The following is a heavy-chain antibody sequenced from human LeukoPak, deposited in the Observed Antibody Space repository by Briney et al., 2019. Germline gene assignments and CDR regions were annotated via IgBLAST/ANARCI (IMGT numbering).Heavy chain of an antibody. Sequence: PGGSLRLSCAASEFTFSSYSMSWVRQAPGKGLEWVSSISRSSSYIYYADSVKGRFIISRDNARNSLYLQMNSLRAEDTAVYYCARDRADYGDWYFDLWGRGTLVTVSS. J-gene: IGHJ2*01. D-gene: IGHD4-17*01. CDR2: ISRSSSYI. CDR1: EFTFSSYS. CDR3: ARDRADYGDWYFDL. V-gene: IGHV3-21*01.